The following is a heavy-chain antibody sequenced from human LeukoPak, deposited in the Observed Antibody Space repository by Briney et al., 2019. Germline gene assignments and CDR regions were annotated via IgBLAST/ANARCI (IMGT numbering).Heavy chain of an antibody. CDR2: IYTSGST. V-gene: IGHV4-61*02. CDR3: ASSTGATTPYYYYYMDV. J-gene: IGHJ6*03. D-gene: IGHD1-26*01. CDR1: GGSISSGSYY. Sequence: SQTLSLTCTVSGGSISSGSYYWSWIRQPAGKGLEWIGRIYTSGSTNYNPSLKSRVTISVDTSKNQFSLKLSSVTAADTAVYYCASSTGATTPYYYYYMDVWGQGTLVTVSS.